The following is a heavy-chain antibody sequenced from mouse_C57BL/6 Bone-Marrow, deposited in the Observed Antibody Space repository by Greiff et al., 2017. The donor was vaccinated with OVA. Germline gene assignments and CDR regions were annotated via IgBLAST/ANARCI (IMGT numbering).Heavy chain of an antibody. CDR3: ARAVLLPAWFAY. Sequence: VQLQQSGPALVKPGASVKISCKASGYPFTAYYINWVTQRPGQGLEWIGWIFPGSGSPSYHEKFKGKATLTVDRSSSTAYMLLSSLTSEDSGVYFCARAVLLPAWFAYWGQGTLVTVSA. D-gene: IGHD2-3*01. CDR1: GYPFTAYY. J-gene: IGHJ3*01. V-gene: IGHV1-75*01. CDR2: IFPGSGSP.